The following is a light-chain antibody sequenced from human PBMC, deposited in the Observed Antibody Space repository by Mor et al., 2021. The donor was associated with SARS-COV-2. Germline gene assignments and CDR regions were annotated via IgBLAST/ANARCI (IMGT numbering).Light chain of an antibody. CDR2: LIS. Sequence: YLISCLQSGLPSRFSGSGSGTDFSLTINSLQPEDFSTYYCQQSDSSPLFGGGTKVQIK. J-gene: IGKJ4*01. V-gene: IGKV1-39*01. CDR3: QQSDSSPL.